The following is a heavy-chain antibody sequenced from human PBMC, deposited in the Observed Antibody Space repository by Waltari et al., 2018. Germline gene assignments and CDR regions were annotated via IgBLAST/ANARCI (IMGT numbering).Heavy chain of an antibody. D-gene: IGHD1-26*01. CDR1: GFTFDDYA. Sequence: VQPGRSLRLSCAASGFTFDDYAMHWVRQAPGKGLEWFSGISWNSGSIGYADSVKGRFTISRDNAKNSLYLQMNSLRAEDMALYYCAKSSGRGTYYYYYGMDVWGQGTTVTVSS. J-gene: IGHJ6*02. V-gene: IGHV3-9*03. CDR2: ISWNSGSI. CDR3: AKSSGRGTYYYYYGMDV.